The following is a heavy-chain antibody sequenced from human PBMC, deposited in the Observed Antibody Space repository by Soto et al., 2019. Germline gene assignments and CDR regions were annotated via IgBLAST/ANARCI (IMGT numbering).Heavy chain of an antibody. D-gene: IGHD2-15*01. CDR2: IYTSGST. CDR1: GGSISSYY. CDR3: AREAGYCSGVSCYPFDP. J-gene: IGHJ5*02. V-gene: IGHV4-4*07. Sequence: PSETLSLTCTVSGGSISSYYWSWIRQPAGKGLEWIGRIYTSGSTNYNPSLKSRVTMSVDTSKNQFSLKLSSVTAADTAVYYCAREAGYCSGVSCYPFDPWGQRTLVTVSS.